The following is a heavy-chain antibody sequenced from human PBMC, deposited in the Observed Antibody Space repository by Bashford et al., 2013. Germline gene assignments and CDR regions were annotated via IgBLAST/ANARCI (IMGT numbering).Heavy chain of an antibody. CDR3: ARGRVNSTTFFDP. J-gene: IGHJ5*02. CDR1: GDSVNSHY. Sequence: SETLSLTCSVSGDSVNSHYWSWIRQSAGRGLEWIGRVSAGGIINYNPSFKSRVTVSIDPSRSEVALRLTSVTAADTATYFCARGRVNSTTFFDPWGQGVAVTVSS. CDR2: VSAGGII. V-gene: IGHV4-4*07. D-gene: IGHD2-2*01.